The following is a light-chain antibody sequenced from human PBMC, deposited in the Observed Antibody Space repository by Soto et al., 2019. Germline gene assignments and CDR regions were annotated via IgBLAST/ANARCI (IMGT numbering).Light chain of an antibody. CDR1: QSVSSSY. J-gene: IGKJ4*01. Sequence: EIVLTQSPGTLSLSPGERATLSCWASQSVSSSYLVWYQQKPGQAPRLLIYGASSRATGIPDRFGGRASGTYSSLTSSRLDPEVFAVYYWQLYGSSRLTFGGGTKVEIK. CDR3: QLYGSSRLT. CDR2: GAS. V-gene: IGKV3-20*01.